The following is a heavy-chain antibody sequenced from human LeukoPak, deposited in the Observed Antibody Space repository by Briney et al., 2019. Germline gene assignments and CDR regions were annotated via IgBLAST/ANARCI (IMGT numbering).Heavy chain of an antibody. CDR3: ATRDRNNGVDY. CDR1: GFIVSSNY. J-gene: IGHJ4*02. CDR2: IYSGGTT. D-gene: IGHD2-8*01. V-gene: IGHV3-53*01. Sequence: GGSLRLSCAASGFIVSSNYMSWVRQAPGKGLEWVSVIYSGGTTYYADSVKGRFTISRDNSKNTLYLQMNSLRAEDTAVYYCATRDRNNGVDYWGQGTQVTVSS.